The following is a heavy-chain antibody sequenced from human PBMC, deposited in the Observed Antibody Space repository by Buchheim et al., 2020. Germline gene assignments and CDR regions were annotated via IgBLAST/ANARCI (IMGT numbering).Heavy chain of an antibody. CDR3: AKDGSPYYDFWSGAAPRFDY. V-gene: IGHV3-23*01. CDR2: ISGSGGST. J-gene: IGHJ4*02. CDR1: GFTFSSYA. Sequence: EVQLLESRGGLVQPGGSLRLSCAASGFTFSSYAMSWVRQAPGKGLEWVSAISGSGGSTYYADSVKGRFTISRDNSKNTLYLQMNSLRAEDTAVYYCAKDGSPYYDFWSGAAPRFDYWGQGTL. D-gene: IGHD3-3*01.